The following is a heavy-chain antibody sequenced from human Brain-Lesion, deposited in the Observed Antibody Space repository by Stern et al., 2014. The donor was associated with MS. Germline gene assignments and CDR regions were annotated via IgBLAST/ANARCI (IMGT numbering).Heavy chain of an antibody. CDR2: INPNTGGT. Sequence: QLVQSGAEVKKPGASVKVSCKTSGYIFTGYYIHWVRQAPGQGLAWMAWINPNTGGTKYAQKFQGRVTMSRDTSISTAYVELSSLTSDDTAVYYCARDQRGITIFGVVTDYYYLGMDVWGQGTTVTVSS. J-gene: IGHJ6*02. V-gene: IGHV1-2*02. CDR1: GYIFTGYY. D-gene: IGHD3-3*01. CDR3: ARDQRGITIFGVVTDYYYLGMDV.